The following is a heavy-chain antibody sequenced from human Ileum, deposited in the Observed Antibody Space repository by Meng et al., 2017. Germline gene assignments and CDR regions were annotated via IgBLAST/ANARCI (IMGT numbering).Heavy chain of an antibody. CDR1: GGAFSSSA. V-gene: IGHV1-69*10. CDR3: ARDCSGGGCFDP. CDR2: IIPILNAS. J-gene: IGHJ5*02. Sequence: QVQLVQSGAEVKYPGSSVTVSCKASGGAFSSSAIGWLRQAPGRGLEWMGGIIPILNASTYAQNFKGRVTLSADMATTTVYMELSSLTSDDTAVYLCARDCSGGGCFDPWGQGTLVTGSS. D-gene: IGHD2-15*01.